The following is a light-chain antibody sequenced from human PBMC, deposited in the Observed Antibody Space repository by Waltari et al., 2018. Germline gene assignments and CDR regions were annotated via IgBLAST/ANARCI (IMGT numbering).Light chain of an antibody. CDR1: QDILYNSNNKNY. J-gene: IGKJ4*01. CDR3: QQYYKTPS. CDR2: WAS. V-gene: IGKV4-1*01. Sequence: DILMTQSPGSLVVSLGERATIHCKSGQDILYNSNNKNYLAWYQHKPGQSPKLLFYWASTRASGVPDRFSGSGSGTDFTLTISRVQAEDVAIYYCQQYYKTPSFGGGTKVE.